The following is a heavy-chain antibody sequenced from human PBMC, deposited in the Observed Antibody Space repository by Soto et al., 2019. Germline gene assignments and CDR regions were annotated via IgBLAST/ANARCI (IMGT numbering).Heavy chain of an antibody. CDR1: RFSLNTYG. Sequence: GGSLRLSCTTSRFSLNTYGMTWVRRAPGKGLEWVSTLSASGSGSYYAESVKGRFTVSRDNSKNTLYLQMNSLRAEDTAVYYYAKFYGGNSAHTYTIDPWGQGTLVTVSS. CDR2: LSASGSGS. V-gene: IGHV3-23*01. CDR3: AKFYGGNSAHTYTIDP. D-gene: IGHD2-21*02. J-gene: IGHJ5*02.